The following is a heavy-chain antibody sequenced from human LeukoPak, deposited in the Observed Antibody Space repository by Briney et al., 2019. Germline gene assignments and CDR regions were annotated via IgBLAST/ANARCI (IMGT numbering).Heavy chain of an antibody. Sequence: SETLSLTCTVSGGSISNNYWNWIRQSAVKGLEWIGRIYSSGSTNYNPSLSSRVTMSLDTSNNQFSLKLTSVTAADTAVYYCARQDGYCSKVNCYGTPVNGFDFWGQGTVVTVSS. V-gene: IGHV4-4*07. J-gene: IGHJ4*02. CDR1: GGSISNNY. CDR3: ARQDGYCSKVNCYGTPVNGFDF. CDR2: IYSSGST. D-gene: IGHD2-2*01.